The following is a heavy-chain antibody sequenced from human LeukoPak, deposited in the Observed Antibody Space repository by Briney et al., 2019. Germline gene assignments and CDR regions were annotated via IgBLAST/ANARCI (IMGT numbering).Heavy chain of an antibody. V-gene: IGHV3-74*01. CDR3: ARDTQEQGNWFGP. J-gene: IGHJ5*02. D-gene: IGHD6-13*01. Sequence: AGGSLRLSCAASGFTFSSYWMHWVRQAPGGGLVWVSRINGDGTSTSYADSVKGRFTISRDNAKNTLYLQMNSLRPEDMAVYYCARDTQEQGNWFGPWGQGTLVTVSS. CDR1: GFTFSSYW. CDR2: INGDGTST.